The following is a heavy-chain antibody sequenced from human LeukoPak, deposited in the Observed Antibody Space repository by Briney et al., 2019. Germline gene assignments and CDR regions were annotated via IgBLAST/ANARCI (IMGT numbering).Heavy chain of an antibody. CDR2: IYYSGST. Sequence: SETLSLTCTVSGGSISSSSYYWGWIRQPPGKGLEWIGSIYYSGSTYYNPSLKSRVTISVDTSKNQFSLKLSSVTAADTAVYYCARGTPWKQWLVLENYYYMDVWGKGTTVTVSS. J-gene: IGHJ6*03. CDR1: GGSISSSSYY. D-gene: IGHD6-19*01. CDR3: ARGTPWKQWLVLENYYYMDV. V-gene: IGHV4-39*07.